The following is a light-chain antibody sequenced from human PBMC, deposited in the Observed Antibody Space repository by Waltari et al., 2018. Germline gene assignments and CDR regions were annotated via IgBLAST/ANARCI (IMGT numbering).Light chain of an antibody. CDR3: YPSTDNSGI. Sequence: SYELTQPSSVSVSPGQTAKITCSGDVLTQNYARWFQQKPGQAPVLMIYNDRERPSRLPERFSGSSSGATVPLTITGAQVEDEADYYCYPSTDNSGIFGGGTTLTVL. J-gene: IGLJ2*01. V-gene: IGLV3-27*01. CDR1: VLTQNY. CDR2: NDR.